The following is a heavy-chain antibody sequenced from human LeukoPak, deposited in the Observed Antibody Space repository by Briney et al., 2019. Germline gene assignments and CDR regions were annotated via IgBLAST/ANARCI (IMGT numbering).Heavy chain of an antibody. J-gene: IGHJ4*02. CDR1: GFTFSSYG. Sequence: PGGSLRLSCAASGFTFSSYGMHWVRQAPGKGLVWVAVISYDGSNKYYADSVKGRFTISRDNSKNALYLQMNSLRAEDTAVYYCARDSGVPAAMGPFDYWGQGTLVTVSS. V-gene: IGHV3-33*05. D-gene: IGHD2-2*01. CDR2: ISYDGSNK. CDR3: ARDSGVPAAMGPFDY.